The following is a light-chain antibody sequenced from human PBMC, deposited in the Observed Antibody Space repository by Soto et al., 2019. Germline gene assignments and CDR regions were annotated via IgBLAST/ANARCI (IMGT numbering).Light chain of an antibody. Sequence: QSVLTQPASVSGSPGQSITISCTGTSSDIGAYNYVSWFQQHPGKAPKLIICEVTNRPSGVSNRFSGSKSGNTASLAISGLQAEDEADYYCSSYTGRSGTLYVFGTGTKVTVL. CDR1: SSDIGAYNY. CDR3: SSYTGRSGTLYV. CDR2: EVT. J-gene: IGLJ1*01. V-gene: IGLV2-14*01.